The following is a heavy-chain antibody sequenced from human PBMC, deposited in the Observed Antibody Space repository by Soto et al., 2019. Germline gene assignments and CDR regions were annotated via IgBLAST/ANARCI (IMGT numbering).Heavy chain of an antibody. CDR3: ARIYDSSGYYYVNAFDI. V-gene: IGHV3-30-3*01. CDR2: ISYDGSNK. D-gene: IGHD3-22*01. Sequence: GGSLRLSCAASGFTFSSYAMHWVRQAPGKGLEWVAVISYDGSNKYYADSVKGRFTISRDNSKNTLYLQMNSLRAEDTAVYYCARIYDSSGYYYVNAFDIWGQGTMVTVSS. CDR1: GFTFSSYA. J-gene: IGHJ3*02.